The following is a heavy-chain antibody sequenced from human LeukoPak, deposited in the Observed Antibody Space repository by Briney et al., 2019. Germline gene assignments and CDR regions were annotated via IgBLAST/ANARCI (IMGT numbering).Heavy chain of an antibody. D-gene: IGHD2-2*01. Sequence: ASVKVSCKASGYTFTSYDINWVRQATGQGLEWMGWMNPNSGNTGYAQKFQGRVTMTRNTSISTAYMELSSLRSEDTAVYYCARALSLGYCSSTSCNWFDPWGQGTLVTVS. V-gene: IGHV1-8*01. CDR3: ARALSLGYCSSTSCNWFDP. J-gene: IGHJ5*02. CDR1: GYTFTSYD. CDR2: MNPNSGNT.